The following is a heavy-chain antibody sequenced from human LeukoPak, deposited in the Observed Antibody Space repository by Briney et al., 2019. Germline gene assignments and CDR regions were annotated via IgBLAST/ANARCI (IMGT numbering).Heavy chain of an antibody. CDR3: ARGDCSSTICYSPMDV. J-gene: IGHJ6*03. D-gene: IGHD2-2*01. CDR1: GYSISRGYY. V-gene: IGHV4-38-2*02. Sequence: SETLSLTCTVSGYSISRGYYWVWIRQPPGKGLEWIGSIYHSGSTNYNPSLKSRVTISVDTSKNQFSLKLTSVTAADTAVYYCARGDCSSTICYSPMDVWGKGTTVTVSS. CDR2: IYHSGST.